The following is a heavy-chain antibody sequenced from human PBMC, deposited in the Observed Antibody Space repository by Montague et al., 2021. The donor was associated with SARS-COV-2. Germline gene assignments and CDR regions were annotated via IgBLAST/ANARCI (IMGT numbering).Heavy chain of an antibody. CDR3: GRVFAPAGTFDF. J-gene: IGHJ4*02. Sequence: CAISGDSVSTHNTTWNWLRQSPSADLDWLGRPYFRSKWYNDYAVSVKSRITINPDTSKNQFSLQLKSVTPKDTATYFCGRVFAPAGTFDFWGQGTLVTVSS. D-gene: IGHD6-13*01. CDR1: GDSVSTHNTT. V-gene: IGHV6-1*01. CDR2: PYFRSKWYN.